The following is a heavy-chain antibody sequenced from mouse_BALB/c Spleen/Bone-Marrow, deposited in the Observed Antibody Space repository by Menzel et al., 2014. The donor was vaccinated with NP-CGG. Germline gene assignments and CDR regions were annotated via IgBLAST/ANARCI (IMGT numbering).Heavy chain of an antibody. Sequence: DVQGVESGCFVVTSVGSPNLSCAASGFSFNSYGISCVRPSPEKLLDWFATILGGGSYTFDPDSVKGRFTISRDNAKNSLYLQLSSLRSEDTALYYCARHAYYDQTEVSFVYWGQGTLVTVSA. CDR2: ILGGGSYT. J-gene: IGHJ3*01. V-gene: IGHV5-9-2*01. D-gene: IGHD2-4*01. CDR3: ARHAYYDQTEVSFVY. CDR1: GFSFNSYG.